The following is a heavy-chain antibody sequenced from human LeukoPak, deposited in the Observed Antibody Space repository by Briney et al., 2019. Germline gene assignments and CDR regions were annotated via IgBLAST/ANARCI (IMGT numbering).Heavy chain of an antibody. CDR3: AKDLAAAGCDY. Sequence: GSLRRSCAASGFTFSNYAMHWVRQAPGKGREWVAVISYDGSNKYYADSVKGRFTISRDNSKNTLYLQMNSLRPEDTAVYYCAKDLAAAGCDYWGQGTLVTVSS. D-gene: IGHD6-13*01. CDR1: GFTFSNYA. V-gene: IGHV3-30*18. CDR2: ISYDGSNK. J-gene: IGHJ4*02.